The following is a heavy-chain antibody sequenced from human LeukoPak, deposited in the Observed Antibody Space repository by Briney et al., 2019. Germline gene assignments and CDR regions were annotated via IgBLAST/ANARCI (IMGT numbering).Heavy chain of an antibody. J-gene: IGHJ4*02. CDR2: MNPNSGNT. CDR1: GYTFTSYD. Sequence: ASVKVSCKASGYTFTSYDINWVRQATGQGLEWMGWMNPNSGNTGYVQKFQGRVTMTRNTSISTAYMELSSLRSEDTAVYYCARAPVLRFLEWLSHYFDYWGQGTLVTVSS. D-gene: IGHD3-3*01. V-gene: IGHV1-8*01. CDR3: ARAPVLRFLEWLSHYFDY.